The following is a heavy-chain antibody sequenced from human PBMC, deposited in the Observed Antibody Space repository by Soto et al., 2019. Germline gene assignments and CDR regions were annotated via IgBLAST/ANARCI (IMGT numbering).Heavy chain of an antibody. CDR3: ARGNLPIVVVPAAIDY. D-gene: IGHD2-2*01. CDR1: GFTFSSYW. V-gene: IGHV3-74*01. Sequence: EVQLVESGGGLVQPGGSLRLSCAASGFTFSSYWMHWVRQTPGKGLEWVSRINTDGSPTNYADSVKGRFTISRDNAKNTLYLQMNCLRGEDTAVFYCARGNLPIVVVPAAIDYWGKGTQVTVSS. CDR2: INTDGSPT. J-gene: IGHJ4*02.